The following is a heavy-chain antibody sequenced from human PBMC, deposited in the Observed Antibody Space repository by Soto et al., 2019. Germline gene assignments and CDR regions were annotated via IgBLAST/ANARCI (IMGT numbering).Heavy chain of an antibody. J-gene: IGHJ4*02. CDR3: AKEGSSGCYYFDD. Sequence: GGSLRLSCAASGFTFSSYSMSWVRQAPGKELEWVSTISGSDGSTYYADSVKGRFTISRDNSKSTLYLQMRSLRAEDSVLFYWAKEGSSGCYYFDDWGEGPL. V-gene: IGHV3-23*01. D-gene: IGHD6-19*01. CDR1: GFTFSSYS. CDR2: ISGSDGST.